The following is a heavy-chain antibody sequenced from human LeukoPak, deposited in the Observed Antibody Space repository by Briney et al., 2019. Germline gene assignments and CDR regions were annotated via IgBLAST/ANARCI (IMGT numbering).Heavy chain of an antibody. D-gene: IGHD6-19*01. Sequence: ASVKVSCKASGYTFTSYGISWVRQAPGQGLEWMGWISAYNGNTNYAQKLQGRVTMTTDTSTSTAYMELRSLRSDDTAVYYCARDRRLIAVAGIGYWGQGTLVTVSS. V-gene: IGHV1-18*01. CDR2: ISAYNGNT. CDR3: ARDRRLIAVAGIGY. J-gene: IGHJ4*02. CDR1: GYTFTSYG.